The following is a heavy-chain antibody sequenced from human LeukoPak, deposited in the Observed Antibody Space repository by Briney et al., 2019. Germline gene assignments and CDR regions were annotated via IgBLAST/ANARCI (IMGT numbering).Heavy chain of an antibody. D-gene: IGHD5-18*01. J-gene: IGHJ4*01. CDR2: IYNSGTT. CDR1: GGSVSSGSYY. V-gene: IGHV4-61*01. Sequence: SETLSLTCNISGGSVSSGSYYWSWMRQPPGKGLEWIGYIYNSGTTNYNPSLKSRVTISVDSSKNQFSLKLTSVTAADTAVYYCARGARGYSYGWGQGTLVTVSS. CDR3: ARGARGYSYG.